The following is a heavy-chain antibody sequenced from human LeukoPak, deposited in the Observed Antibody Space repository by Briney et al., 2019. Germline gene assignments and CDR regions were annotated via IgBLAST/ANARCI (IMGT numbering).Heavy chain of an antibody. D-gene: IGHD6-13*01. CDR3: ARGTGYSSSWYPQYFDY. V-gene: IGHV4-59*01. CDR1: GGSISSYY. CDR2: IYYSGST. J-gene: IGHJ4*02. Sequence: SETLSLTCTVSGGSISSYYWSWIRQPPGKGLEWIGYIYYSGSTNYNPSLKSRVTISVDTSKNQFSLKLSSVTAADTAVYYCARGTGYSSSWYPQYFDYWGQGTLVTVSS.